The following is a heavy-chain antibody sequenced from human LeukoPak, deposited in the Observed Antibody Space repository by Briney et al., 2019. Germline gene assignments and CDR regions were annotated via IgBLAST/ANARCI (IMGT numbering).Heavy chain of an antibody. CDR3: ARDPGGIFGS. J-gene: IGHJ4*02. V-gene: IGHV3-21*01. D-gene: IGHD3-10*01. CDR1: GFTFSTYN. Sequence: GGSLRLSCAASGFTFSTYNMDWVRQAPGKGLEWVSSISSGSSYIYYADSVKGRFTISRDNAKNSVYLQMNSLRVEDTAVYYCARDPGGIFGSWGQGTLVTVSS. CDR2: ISSGSSYI.